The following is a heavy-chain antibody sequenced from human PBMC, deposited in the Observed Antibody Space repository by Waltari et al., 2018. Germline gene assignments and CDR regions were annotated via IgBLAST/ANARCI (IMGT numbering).Heavy chain of an antibody. Sequence: QLQLQESGPGLVKPSATLSLTCTVSGGSISSSSYYWAWIRQPPGKGLEGTGRVYYSGGAYYNPSVKTGGTTTVDTSNNKFSQMLRSVTAADTGVDYCAGHRKRSAARPLLDYWGQGTLVTVSS. D-gene: IGHD6-6*01. CDR3: AGHRKRSAARPLLDY. J-gene: IGHJ4*02. CDR2: VYYSGGA. CDR1: GGSISSSSYY. V-gene: IGHV4-39*01.